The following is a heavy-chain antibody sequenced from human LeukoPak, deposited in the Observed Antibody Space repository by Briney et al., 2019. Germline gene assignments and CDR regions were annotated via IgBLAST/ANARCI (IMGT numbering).Heavy chain of an antibody. CDR1: GFTFSSYS. D-gene: IGHD4-23*01. Sequence: GGSLRLAWPASGFTFSSYSMNWVRQAPGKGLEWVSSISSSSTYIYYADSVKGRFTISRDNAKNSLYLEMNSLRAEDTAVYYCARADGGNSEDYYFVYWGQGTLVTVSS. V-gene: IGHV3-21*01. CDR3: ARADGGNSEDYYFVY. CDR2: ISSSSTYI. J-gene: IGHJ4*02.